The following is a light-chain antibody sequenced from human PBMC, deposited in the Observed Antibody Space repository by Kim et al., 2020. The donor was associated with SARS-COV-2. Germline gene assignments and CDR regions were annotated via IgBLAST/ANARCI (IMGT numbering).Light chain of an antibody. CDR3: TSRDSSSNPLV. CDR2: GKD. J-gene: IGLJ3*02. V-gene: IGLV3-19*01. CDR1: SLRYYS. Sequence: ALGQTIRITCQGASLRYYSASWYQQKAGQAPLLVMYGKDNRPGGIPDRFSGSSSGDAASLTITGTQAEDEAEYYCTSRDSSSNPLVFGGGTQLTVL.